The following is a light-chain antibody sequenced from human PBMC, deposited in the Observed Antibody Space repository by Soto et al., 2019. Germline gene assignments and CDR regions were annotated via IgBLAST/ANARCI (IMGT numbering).Light chain of an antibody. CDR2: GAS. Sequence: ETVMTQAPATVSVSPGERATLSCRASQSVSSNLAWYQQKPGQAPRLLIYGASSRATGIPVRFSGSGSGTEFTLTISSLQSEDFAVYYCQQYNNWPLTFGQGTRLEIK. V-gene: IGKV3-15*01. CDR3: QQYNNWPLT. CDR1: QSVSSN. J-gene: IGKJ5*01.